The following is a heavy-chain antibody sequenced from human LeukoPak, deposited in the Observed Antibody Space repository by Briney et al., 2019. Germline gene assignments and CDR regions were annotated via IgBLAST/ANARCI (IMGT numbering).Heavy chain of an antibody. CDR3: ARDVELWTFDP. CDR2: MNPNSGNT. J-gene: IGHJ5*02. V-gene: IGHV1-8*01. CDR1: GYTFTSYD. D-gene: IGHD5-18*01. Sequence: GASVKVSYKASGYTFTSYDINWVRQATGRGLEWMGWMNPNSGNTGYAQKFQGRVTMTRNTSISTAYMELSSLRSEDTAVYYCARDVELWTFDPWGQGTLVTVSS.